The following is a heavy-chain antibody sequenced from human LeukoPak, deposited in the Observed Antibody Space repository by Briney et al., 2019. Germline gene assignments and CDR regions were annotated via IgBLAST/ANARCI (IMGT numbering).Heavy chain of an antibody. CDR3: TTDIVVVPAAIRSDY. CDR2: IKSKTDGGTT. V-gene: IGHV3-15*01. D-gene: IGHD2-2*01. Sequence: PGGSLRLSCAASGFTFSNAWMSWVRQAPGKGLEWVGRIKSKTDGGTTDYAAPVKGRFTISRDDSKNTLYLQMNSLKTEDTAVYYCTTDIVVVPAAIRSDYWGQGTLVTVSS. J-gene: IGHJ4*02. CDR1: GFTFSNAW.